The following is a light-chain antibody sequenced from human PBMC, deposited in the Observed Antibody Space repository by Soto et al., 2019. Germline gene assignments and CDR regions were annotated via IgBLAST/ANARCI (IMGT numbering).Light chain of an antibody. CDR3: CSFAGSSTFWV. J-gene: IGLJ3*02. Sequence: QSALTQPASVSGSPGQSITISCTGTSSDVVSYDLVSWYQQHPGKAPKLMIYDVSKRPSGVSNRFSGSKSGNTASLTISGLQAEDEADYNCCSFAGSSTFWVFGGGTKLTVL. CDR1: SSDVVSYDL. V-gene: IGLV2-23*02. CDR2: DVS.